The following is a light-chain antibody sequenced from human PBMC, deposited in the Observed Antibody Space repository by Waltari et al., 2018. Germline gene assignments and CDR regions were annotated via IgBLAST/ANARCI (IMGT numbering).Light chain of an antibody. V-gene: IGKV1-5*01. CDR3: QQYKTFPLT. J-gene: IGKJ4*01. CDR1: QSITSW. CDR2: GAS. Sequence: DIQMTQSPSTLSAFVGDRVTITCRASQSITSWLAWYKQRPGKAPTLLIYGASNLQSGVPSRFSGSGSGTEFTLTISSLQPEDFASYYCQQYKTFPLTFGGGTKVEIK.